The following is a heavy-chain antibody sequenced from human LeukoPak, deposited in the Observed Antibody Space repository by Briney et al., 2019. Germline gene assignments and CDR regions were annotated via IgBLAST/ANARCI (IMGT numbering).Heavy chain of an antibody. CDR2: IYYSGST. Sequence: PSETLSLTCTVSGGSISSYYWSWIRQPPGKGLEWIGYIYYSGSTNYNPSLKSQVTISVDTSKNQFSLRLSSVTAADTAVYYCARGEYYYGSGYFDYWGQGTLVTVSS. V-gene: IGHV4-59*12. CDR3: ARGEYYYGSGYFDY. D-gene: IGHD3-10*01. J-gene: IGHJ4*02. CDR1: GGSISSYY.